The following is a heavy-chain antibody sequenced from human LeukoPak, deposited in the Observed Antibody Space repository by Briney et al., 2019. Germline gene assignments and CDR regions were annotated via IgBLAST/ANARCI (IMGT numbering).Heavy chain of an antibody. CDR3: ARDNASGDFWSGYDYYGMDV. V-gene: IGHV3-53*01. D-gene: IGHD3-3*01. J-gene: IGHJ6*02. Sequence: GGSLRLSCAASGFTFSSYAMSWVRQAPGKGLEWVSVIYSGGSTYYADSVKGRFTISRDNSKNTLYLQMNSLRAEDTAVYYCARDNASGDFWSGYDYYGMDVWGQGTTVTVSS. CDR2: IYSGGST. CDR1: GFTFSSYA.